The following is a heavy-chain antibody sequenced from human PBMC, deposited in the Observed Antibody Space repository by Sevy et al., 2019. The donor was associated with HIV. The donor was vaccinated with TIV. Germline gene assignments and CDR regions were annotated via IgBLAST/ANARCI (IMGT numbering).Heavy chain of an antibody. D-gene: IGHD3-9*01. J-gene: IGHJ5*02. CDR1: GFSLTTSGVG. Sequence: SGPTLVKLTQTLTLTCTFSGFSLTTSGVGVGWIRQPPGKALEWLALIYWDDDKRYSPSLKSRLTITKDTSKNQVVLXMTNMDPVDTATYYCAHRPDNYDILTGYFPNWFDPWGQGTLVTVSS. V-gene: IGHV2-5*02. CDR2: IYWDDDK. CDR3: AHRPDNYDILTGYFPNWFDP.